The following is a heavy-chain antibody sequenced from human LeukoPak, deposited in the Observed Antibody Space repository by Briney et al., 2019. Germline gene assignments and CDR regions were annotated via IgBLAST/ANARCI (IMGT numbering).Heavy chain of an antibody. CDR3: ASGSYYLGFNS. D-gene: IGHD3-22*01. Sequence: SQTLSLTCAISGDSVSSKNTAWIWLRQSPSRGLEWLGSTYYRSKWYYDYAVSVKSRITISPDTSKNQFSLHLNSVTPEDTALYYCASGSYYLGFNSWGQGTLVTVSS. CDR2: TYYRSKWYY. V-gene: IGHV6-1*01. J-gene: IGHJ4*02. CDR1: GDSVSSKNTA.